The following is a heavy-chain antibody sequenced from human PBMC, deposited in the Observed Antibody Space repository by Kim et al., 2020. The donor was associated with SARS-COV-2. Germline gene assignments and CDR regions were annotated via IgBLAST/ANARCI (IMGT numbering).Heavy chain of an antibody. D-gene: IGHD7-27*01. CDR3: TKPRAWGDTFDV. Sequence: YLNPPLQSRVTMSLDTSKTQFSLRLSSVTAADTAVYYCTKPRAWGDTFDVWGQGTMVTVSS. V-gene: IGHV4-39*01. J-gene: IGHJ3*01.